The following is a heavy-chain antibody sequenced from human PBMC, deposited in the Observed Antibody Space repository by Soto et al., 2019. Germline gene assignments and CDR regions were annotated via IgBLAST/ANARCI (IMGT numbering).Heavy chain of an antibody. D-gene: IGHD3-3*01. CDR1: GFTFISYA. CDR2: ISGSGGST. Sequence: SLSLSFAASGFTFISYAMSWFRQAPGKGLEWVSAISGSGGSTYYADSVKGRFTISRDNSKNTLYLQMNSLRAEDTAVYYCAKEAIPLRFLEWLKNWFDPWGQGTLVTVSS. V-gene: IGHV3-23*01. J-gene: IGHJ5*02. CDR3: AKEAIPLRFLEWLKNWFDP.